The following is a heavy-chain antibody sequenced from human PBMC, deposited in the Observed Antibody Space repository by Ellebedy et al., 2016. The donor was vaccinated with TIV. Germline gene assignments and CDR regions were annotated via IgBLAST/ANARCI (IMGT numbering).Heavy chain of an antibody. D-gene: IGHD3-22*01. J-gene: IGHJ5*02. CDR1: GGPISSSNYY. CDR2: IYYSGST. Sequence: MPGGSLRLSCTVSGGPISSSNYYWGWIRQPPGKGLEWIGSIYYSGSTYYNPSLKSRVTISVDTSKNQFSLKLSSVTAADTAVYYCARQIVVVIKGWFDPWGQGTLVTVSS. CDR3: ARQIVVVIKGWFDP. V-gene: IGHV4-39*01.